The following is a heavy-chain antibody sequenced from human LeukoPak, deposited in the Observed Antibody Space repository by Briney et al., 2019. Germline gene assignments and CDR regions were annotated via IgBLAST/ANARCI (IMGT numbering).Heavy chain of an antibody. CDR3: ARDDDYSNLIDY. CDR1: GYSISSGYY. Sequence: SETLSLTCAVSGYSISSGYYWGWIRQPPGKGLEWIGSIYHSGSTYYNPSLKSRVTISVDTSKNQFSLKLSSVTAADTAVYYCARDDDYSNLIDYWGQGTLVTVSS. D-gene: IGHD4-11*01. V-gene: IGHV4-38-2*02. CDR2: IYHSGST. J-gene: IGHJ4*02.